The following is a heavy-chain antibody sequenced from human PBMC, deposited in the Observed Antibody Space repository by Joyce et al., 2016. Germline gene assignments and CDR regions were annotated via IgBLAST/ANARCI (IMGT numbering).Heavy chain of an antibody. Sequence: EVQLVQSGTEIKKSGESLRISCQVSGYNFPSYWIAWVRQTPEKGLEWMGIIYPVDSDTRYRPSFQGHVTLSVDKSISTVYLQWNSLKASDTGIDYCASRFSSAGNYLQYFEYWGRGPLVTVSA. V-gene: IGHV5-51*01. CDR3: ASRFSSAGNYLQYFEY. CDR1: GYNFPSYW. CDR2: IYPVDSDT. D-gene: IGHD3-10*01. J-gene: IGHJ4*02.